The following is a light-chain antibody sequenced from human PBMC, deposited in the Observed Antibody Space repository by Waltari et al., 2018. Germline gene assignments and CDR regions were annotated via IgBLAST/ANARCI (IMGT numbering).Light chain of an antibody. CDR1: HDISNY. CDR3: QQFDNLVYT. Sequence: DIQMTQSPSSLSASVGDRVTITCQASHDISNYLNRYQQTPGKAPKLLIYDASNLETGVPSRFSGSGSGTDFSFTISSLQPEDIATYYCQQFDNLVYTFGQGTKLEIK. CDR2: DAS. J-gene: IGKJ2*01. V-gene: IGKV1-33*01.